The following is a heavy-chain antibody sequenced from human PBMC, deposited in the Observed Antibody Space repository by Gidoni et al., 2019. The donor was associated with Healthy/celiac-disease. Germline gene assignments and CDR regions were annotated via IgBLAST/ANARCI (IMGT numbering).Heavy chain of an antibody. V-gene: IGHV3-23*01. J-gene: IGHJ4*02. Sequence: EVQLLESGGGLVQPGGSLRLSCAACGFPFSSYAMSWVRQAPGKGLEWVAAISGSGGSTYYADSVKGRFTSSRDNSKNTLYLQMNSLRAEDTAVYYCAKGVVPAAPFDYWGQGTLVTVSA. D-gene: IGHD2-2*01. CDR3: AKGVVPAAPFDY. CDR2: ISGSGGST. CDR1: GFPFSSYA.